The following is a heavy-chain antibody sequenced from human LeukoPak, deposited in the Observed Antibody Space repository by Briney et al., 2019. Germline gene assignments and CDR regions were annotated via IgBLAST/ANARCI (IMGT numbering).Heavy chain of an antibody. Sequence: PGGSLRLSCAASGFTFSSYAMSWVRQAPGKGLECVSSISDSGSYKYYADSVKGRFTISRDNAKNSLYLQMNSLRGEDTAVYYCGTTDILVTTNPWGQGTLVTVSS. J-gene: IGHJ5*02. CDR1: GFTFSSYA. V-gene: IGHV3-21*01. CDR2: ISDSGSYK. CDR3: GTTDILVTTNP. D-gene: IGHD4-17*01.